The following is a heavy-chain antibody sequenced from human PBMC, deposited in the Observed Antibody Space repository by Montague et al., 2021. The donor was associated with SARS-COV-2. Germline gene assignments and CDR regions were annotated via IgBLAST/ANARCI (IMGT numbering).Heavy chain of an antibody. CDR3: VRAGGLDNRPPV. Sequence: SETLSLTCAVSGDSIMTTNWWSWVRQPPGKGLEWIGEIYQSGSTNYNPSLKSRVTMSIDKSKNQFSLELNSVTAADTALYYCVRAGGLDNRPPVRGQGALVIVSS. V-gene: IGHV4-4*02. CDR2: IYQSGST. D-gene: IGHD3/OR15-3a*01. CDR1: GDSIMTTNW. J-gene: IGHJ4*02.